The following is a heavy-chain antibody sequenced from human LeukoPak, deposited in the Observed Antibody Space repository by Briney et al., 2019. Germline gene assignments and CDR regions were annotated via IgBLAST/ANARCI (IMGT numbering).Heavy chain of an antibody. CDR1: GYTFTGYY. D-gene: IGHD6-13*01. J-gene: IGHJ4*02. V-gene: IGHV1-2*02. CDR3: ARVDGYSSRWMAY. Sequence: ASVKVSCKASGYTFTGYYMHWVRQAPGQGLEWMGWINPNSGGTKYAQKFQGRVTMTRDTSISAAYMQLSRLRADDTAVYYCARVDGYSSRWMAYWGQGTLVTVSS. CDR2: INPNSGGT.